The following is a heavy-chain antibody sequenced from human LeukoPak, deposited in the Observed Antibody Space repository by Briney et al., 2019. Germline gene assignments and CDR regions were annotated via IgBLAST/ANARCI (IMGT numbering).Heavy chain of an antibody. J-gene: IGHJ6*02. CDR1: GGSISSYY. V-gene: IGHV4-59*08. CDR2: IYYSVST. Sequence: PSETLSLTCTVPGGSISSYYWSWIRQPPGKGLEWIGYIYYSVSTNYNPSLKSRVTISVDTSKNQFSLKLSSVTAADTAVYYCARFSSKPETEYDMDVWGQGTTVTVSS. D-gene: IGHD1-14*01. CDR3: ARFSSKPETEYDMDV.